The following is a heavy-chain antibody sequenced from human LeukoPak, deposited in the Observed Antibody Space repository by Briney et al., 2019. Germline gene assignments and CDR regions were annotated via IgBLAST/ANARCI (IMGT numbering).Heavy chain of an antibody. D-gene: IGHD3-22*01. CDR3: AREKTAYYYDSSGFSEGAFDI. CDR1: GGSISSGGEY. J-gene: IGHJ3*02. CDR2: VYYSGST. V-gene: IGHV4-31*03. Sequence: SETLSLTCTVSGGSISSGGEYWSWIRQHPGKGLEWIGYVYYSGSTYYNPSLKSRVTISVDTPENQFSLELSSVTAADTAVYYCAREKTAYYYDSSGFSEGAFDIWGQGTMVTVSS.